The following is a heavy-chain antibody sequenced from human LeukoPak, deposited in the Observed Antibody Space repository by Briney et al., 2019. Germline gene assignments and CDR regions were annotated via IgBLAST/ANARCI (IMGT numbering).Heavy chain of an antibody. V-gene: IGHV3-73*01. CDR2: ITTKRSNYAT. Sequence: GGSLRLSCAASGFTFNDSDIHWVRQASGKGLEWVGRITTKRSNYATAYTASVKGRFTISRHDSENTAYLQMNSLKTEDTALYYCTTYRSGHYWGQGTLVTVSS. CDR3: TTYRSGHY. D-gene: IGHD6-19*01. J-gene: IGHJ4*02. CDR1: GFTFNDSD.